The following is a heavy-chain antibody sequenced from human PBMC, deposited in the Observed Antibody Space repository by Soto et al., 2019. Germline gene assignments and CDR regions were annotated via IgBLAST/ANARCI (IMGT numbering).Heavy chain of an antibody. CDR1: GFTFISYW. V-gene: IGHV3-7*03. J-gene: IGHJ4*02. Sequence: GWSLRLSCASSGFTFISYWMSWVRQAPGKGLEWVANIKQDGSEKYYVDSVKGRFTISRDNAKNSLYLQMNSLRAEDTAVYYCARDPPTYYYDSSGYPPFDYWGQGTLVTVSS. CDR2: IKQDGSEK. CDR3: ARDPPTYYYDSSGYPPFDY. D-gene: IGHD3-22*01.